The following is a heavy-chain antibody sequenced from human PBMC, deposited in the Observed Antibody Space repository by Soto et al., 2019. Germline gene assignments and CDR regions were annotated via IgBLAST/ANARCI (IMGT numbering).Heavy chain of an antibody. V-gene: IGHV3-30-3*01. CDR2: ISYDGSNR. J-gene: IGHJ6*02. CDR3: ARGGPNSSSWYYYYYGMDV. Sequence: GGSLRLSCAASGFTFSSYAMHWVRQAPGKGLEWVAVISYDGSNRYYADSVKGRFTISRDNSKNTLYLQMNSLRAEDTAVYYCARGGPNSSSWYYYYYGMDVWGQGTTVTVSS. CDR1: GFTFSSYA. D-gene: IGHD6-13*01.